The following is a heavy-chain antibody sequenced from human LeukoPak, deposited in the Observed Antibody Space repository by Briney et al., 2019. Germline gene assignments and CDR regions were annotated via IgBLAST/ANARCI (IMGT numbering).Heavy chain of an antibody. CDR3: ARGDIVVVPAAMSVGAFDI. D-gene: IGHD2-2*01. CDR2: IYHSGST. V-gene: IGHV4-30-2*01. CDR1: GGSISSGGYS. J-gene: IGHJ3*02. Sequence: SETLSLACAVSGGSISSGGYSWSWIRQPPGKGPEWIGYIYHSGSTYYNPSLKSRVTMSVDRSKNQFSLKLSSVTAADTAVYYCARGDIVVVPAAMSVGAFDIWGQGTMVTVSS.